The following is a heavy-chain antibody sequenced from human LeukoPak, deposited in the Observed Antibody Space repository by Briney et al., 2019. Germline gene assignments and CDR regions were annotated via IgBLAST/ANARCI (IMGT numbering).Heavy chain of an antibody. CDR2: IYYSGST. D-gene: IGHD2-21*01. CDR3: ARDLPYCGGDCPPDY. J-gene: IGHJ4*02. V-gene: IGHV4-59*01. CDR1: GGSISSYY. Sequence: PSETLSLTCTVSGGSISSYYWSWIRQPPGKGLEWIGYIYYSGSTNYNPSLKSRVTISVDTSKNQFSLKLGSVTAADTAVYYCARDLPYCGGDCPPDYWGQGTLVTVSS.